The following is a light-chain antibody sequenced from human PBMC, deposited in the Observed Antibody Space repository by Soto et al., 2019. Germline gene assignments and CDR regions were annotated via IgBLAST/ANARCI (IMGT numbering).Light chain of an antibody. CDR3: ASLTTTSFV. Sequence: QSVLTQPRSVSGSPGQSVTISCTGTSSDVGVSRSVSWYQQHPGKAPKLIISDVTKRPSGVPYRFSGSKSGNTASLTISGLQAEDEADYYCASLTTTSFVFGTGTKVTVL. CDR1: SSDVGVSRS. V-gene: IGLV2-11*01. CDR2: DVT. J-gene: IGLJ1*01.